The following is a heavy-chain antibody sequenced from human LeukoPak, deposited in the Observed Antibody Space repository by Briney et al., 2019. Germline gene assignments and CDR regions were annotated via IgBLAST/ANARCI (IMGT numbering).Heavy chain of an antibody. Sequence: GGSLRLSCAASGFIFSTYAMHWVRQAPGKGLEYVAAISSNGGSTYNANSVKGRFTISRDNSENTLYLQMGSLRVEGMAVYYCARERRDCGSGSCYAFDYWGQGTLVTVSS. D-gene: IGHD2-15*01. V-gene: IGHV3-64*01. J-gene: IGHJ4*02. CDR1: GFIFSTYA. CDR2: ISSNGGST. CDR3: ARERRDCGSGSCYAFDY.